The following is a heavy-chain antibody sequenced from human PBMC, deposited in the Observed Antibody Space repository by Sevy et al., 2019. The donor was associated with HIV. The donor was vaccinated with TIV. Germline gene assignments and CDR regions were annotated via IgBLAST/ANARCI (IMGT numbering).Heavy chain of an antibody. D-gene: IGHD3-10*01. CDR1: GGSISSFY. CDR2: IYNTGST. J-gene: IGHJ3*02. V-gene: IGHV4-59*01. CDR3: ARGYYHDSGSYYYHAFDI. Sequence: SETLSLTCTVSGGSISSFYWSWIRQPPGKGLEWLGYIYNTGSTFYNPSLKSRVSISADTSKNQFSLRLSSVTAADTAVYYSARGYYHDSGSYYYHAFDIWAQGTMVTVSS.